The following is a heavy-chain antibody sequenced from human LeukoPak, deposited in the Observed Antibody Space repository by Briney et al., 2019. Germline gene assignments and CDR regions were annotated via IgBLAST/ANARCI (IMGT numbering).Heavy chain of an antibody. V-gene: IGHV4-34*01. J-gene: IGHJ4*02. CDR2: INRSGST. CDR1: GGSLSYYY. D-gene: IGHD2-21*02. CDR3: ARGGFYCGDDCYVDY. Sequence: KSSKTLSLTCAVYGGSLSYYYWSWIRQPPEKGLEWIGEINRSGSTNYNPSLKSRVSISVDTSKNQFSLKLSSVTAADTAVYYCARGGFYCGDDCYVDYWGQGTLVTVSS.